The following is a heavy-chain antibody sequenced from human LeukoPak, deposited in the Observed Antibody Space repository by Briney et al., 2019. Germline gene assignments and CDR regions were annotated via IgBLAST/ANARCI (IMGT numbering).Heavy chain of an antibody. CDR2: ISSSSSTI. CDR1: GFTFSSYS. D-gene: IGHD6-19*01. Sequence: GGSLRLSCAASGFTFSSYSMNWVRQAPGKGLEWVSYISSSSSTIYYADSVKGRFTISRDNAKNSPYLQMNSLRAEDTAVYYCAGPHLNIYSSGWYPEHWGQGTLVTVSS. CDR3: AGPHLNIYSSGWYPEH. V-gene: IGHV3-48*01. J-gene: IGHJ1*01.